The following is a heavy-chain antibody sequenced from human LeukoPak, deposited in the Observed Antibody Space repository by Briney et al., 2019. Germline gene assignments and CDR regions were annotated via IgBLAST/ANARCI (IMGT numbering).Heavy chain of an antibody. J-gene: IGHJ5*02. D-gene: IGHD3-3*01. CDR2: IYYRGST. Sequence: SETLSLTCTVSGGSISSSTYYWGWIRQPPGKGLEWIGTIYYRGSTYYNPSLKSRVTISVDTSKNQFSLKLTSVTAADTAVYYCARLGRTYYDFWSGPCGQGTLVTASS. V-gene: IGHV4-39*01. CDR1: GGSISSSTYY. CDR3: ARLGRTYYDFWSGP.